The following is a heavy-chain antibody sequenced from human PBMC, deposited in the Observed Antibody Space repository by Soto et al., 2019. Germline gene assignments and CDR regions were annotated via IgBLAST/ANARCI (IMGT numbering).Heavy chain of an antibody. CDR2: INPSGGST. D-gene: IGHD6-13*01. CDR1: GYTFTSYY. CDR3: AREVGQQRAGEEISYCYYYCLGV. V-gene: IGHV1-46*01. Sequence: ASVKVSCKASGYTFTSYYMHWVRQAPGQGLEWMGIINPSGGSTSYAQKFQGRVTMTRDTSTSKVYMELSSLRSEDTAAYYCAREVGQQRAGEEISYCYYYCLGVQGQLTTVTACS. J-gene: IGHJ6*02.